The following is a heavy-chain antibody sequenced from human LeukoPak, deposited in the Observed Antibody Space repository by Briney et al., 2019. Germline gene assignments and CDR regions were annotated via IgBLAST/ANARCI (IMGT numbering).Heavy chain of an antibody. V-gene: IGHV3-21*01. D-gene: IGHD5-12*01. CDR1: GFTFSNYR. CDR2: ISSSSSYI. Sequence: PGGSLRLSCAASGFTFSNYRMNWVRQAPGKGLEWVSSISSSSSYIYYADSVKGRFTISRDNANSSLYLQMNSLRADDTAVYYCARAGVATTGDWYFDLWGRGTLVTVSS. J-gene: IGHJ2*01. CDR3: ARAGVATTGDWYFDL.